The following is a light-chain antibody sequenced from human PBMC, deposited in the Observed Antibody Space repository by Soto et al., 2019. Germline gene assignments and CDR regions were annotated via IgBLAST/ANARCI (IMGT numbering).Light chain of an antibody. CDR3: QQSYSIPVT. J-gene: IGKJ4*01. CDR2: AAS. CDR1: QSISNY. V-gene: IGKV1-39*01. Sequence: DIQMTQSPSSLSASVGDRVTITCRASQSISNYLNWYQQKPGKAPKLLIYAASSLQSGVPSRFSGSGSGTDFTLTISTLQPEDFATYYCQQSYSIPVTFGGGNKVEIK.